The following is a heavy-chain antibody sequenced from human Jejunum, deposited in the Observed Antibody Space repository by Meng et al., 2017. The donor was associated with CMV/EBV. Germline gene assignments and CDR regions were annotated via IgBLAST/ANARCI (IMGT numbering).Heavy chain of an antibody. CDR1: GAAISGDDYY. J-gene: IGHJ4*02. V-gene: IGHV4-31*03. Sequence: CIVSGAAISGDDYYWNWMRQHPGEGLEWIGCIHPSGTTHYNPSLQSRVTISGDTSKNQFSLSLTSVTVADTAVYFCARGRDAYKTGHWGQGTLVTVSS. CDR3: ARGRDAYKTGH. CDR2: IHPSGTT. D-gene: IGHD5-24*01.